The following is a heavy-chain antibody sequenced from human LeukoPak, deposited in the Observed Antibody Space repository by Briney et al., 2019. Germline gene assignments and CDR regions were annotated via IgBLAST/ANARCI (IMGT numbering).Heavy chain of an antibody. CDR2: IISSGSTI. D-gene: IGHD5-12*01. J-gene: IGHJ6*02. CDR1: GFTFSDYY. V-gene: IGHV3-11*01. CDR3: ARGATIPGEYYYYGMDV. Sequence: GGSLRLSCAASGFTFSDYYMSWIRQAPGEGLEWVSYIISSGSTIYYADSVKGRFTISRDNAKNSLYLQMNSLRAEDTAVYYCARGATIPGEYYYYGMDVWGQGTTVTVSS.